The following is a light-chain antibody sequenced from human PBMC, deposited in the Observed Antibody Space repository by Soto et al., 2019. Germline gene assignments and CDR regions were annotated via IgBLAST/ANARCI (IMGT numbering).Light chain of an antibody. CDR2: DAS. CDR3: QQYGTSPPLA. Sequence: EIVLTQSPGTLSLSPGESATFSCRASHSVGSYLAWYQQKPGQAPRLLIYDASSRDTGIPDRFSGSGSGTDFTLSISGLEPEDFAVYYCQQYGTSPPLAFGGGTKVEIK. CDR1: HSVGSY. V-gene: IGKV3-20*01. J-gene: IGKJ4*01.